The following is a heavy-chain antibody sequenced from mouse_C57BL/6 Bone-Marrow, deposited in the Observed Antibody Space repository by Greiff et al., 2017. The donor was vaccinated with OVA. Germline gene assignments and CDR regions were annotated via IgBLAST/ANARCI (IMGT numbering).Heavy chain of an antibody. D-gene: IGHD1-1*01. CDR2: INPYNGGT. Sequence: VQLKQSGPVLVKPGASVKMSCKASGYTFTDYYMNWVKQSHGKSLEWIGVINPYNGGTSYNQKFKGKATLTVDKSSSTAYMELNSLTSEDSAVYYCARDYGSSYGAMDYWGQGTSVTVSS. CDR3: ARDYGSSYGAMDY. V-gene: IGHV1-19*01. J-gene: IGHJ4*01. CDR1: GYTFTDYY.